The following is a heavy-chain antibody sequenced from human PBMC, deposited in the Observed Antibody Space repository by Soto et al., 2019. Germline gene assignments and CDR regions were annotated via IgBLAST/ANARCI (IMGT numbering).Heavy chain of an antibody. J-gene: IGHJ5*02. Sequence: QVRLQESGPGLGTPSETRSLTCAVSGCSITNNNWWSWVRQSPGKGLEWIGEIYHTGSINYNPSLPSRVTISVEKSKHQFSLKLTSVTAADTDIYYCAGVGCVGSGTYVSPWGQGTMVTVS. CDR1: GCSITNNNW. D-gene: IGHD3-10*01. CDR3: AGVGCVGSGTYVSP. V-gene: IGHV4-4*02. CDR2: IYHTGSI.